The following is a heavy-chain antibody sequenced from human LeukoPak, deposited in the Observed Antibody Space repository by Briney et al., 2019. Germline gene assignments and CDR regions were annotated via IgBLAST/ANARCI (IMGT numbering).Heavy chain of an antibody. J-gene: IGHJ4*02. CDR3: AKENRYCSGGSCYSGSFDY. D-gene: IGHD2-15*01. CDR2: ISRNSGSI. CDR1: GFTFYDYA. Sequence: GGSLRLSCAASGFTFYDYAMHWLRQAPGKGLEWVSGISRNSGSIGYADSVKGRFTISRDNAKNSLYLQMNSLRAEDTALYYCAKENRYCSGGSCYSGSFDYWGQGTLVTVSS. V-gene: IGHV3-9*01.